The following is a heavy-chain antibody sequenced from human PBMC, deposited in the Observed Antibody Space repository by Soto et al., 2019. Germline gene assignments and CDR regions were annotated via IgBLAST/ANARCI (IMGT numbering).Heavy chain of an antibody. V-gene: IGHV4-59*08. J-gene: IGHJ5*02. CDR1: GGSISSYY. CDR3: ARHRDDDYGVIWFDP. D-gene: IGHD4-17*01. Sequence: SETLSLTWTVSGGSISSYYCSWIRQPPGKGLEWFGYIYYSGSTNYNPSLKIRVTISVDTSKNQFSLRLSSVTAADTAMYYCARHRDDDYGVIWFDPWGRGILVT. CDR2: IYYSGST.